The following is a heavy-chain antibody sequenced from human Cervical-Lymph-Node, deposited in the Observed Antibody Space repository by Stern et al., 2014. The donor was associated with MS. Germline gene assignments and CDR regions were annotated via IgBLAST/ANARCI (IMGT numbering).Heavy chain of an antibody. V-gene: IGHV3-23*04. Sequence: MQLVESGGNLVQPGGSLRLSCAASGFTFRSYAMSWVRQAPGKGLEWVSGISGDGDSTYYADSVKGRFTISRDNSKNTMYLQMNSLRTEDTAVYYCAKDKEVSTWYFGAFDPWGQGILVTVSS. J-gene: IGHJ5*02. CDR2: ISGDGDST. CDR1: GFTFRSYA. CDR3: AKDKEVSTWYFGAFDP. D-gene: IGHD6-13*01.